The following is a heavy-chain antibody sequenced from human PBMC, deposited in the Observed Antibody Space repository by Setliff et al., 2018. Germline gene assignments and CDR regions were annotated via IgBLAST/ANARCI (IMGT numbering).Heavy chain of an antibody. Sequence: ASVKVSCKASGYTFTNYGITWVRQVPGQGLEWMGWISPYKSDTNYAQKFQGRVSMTTDTSTSTAYMELRNLRSDDTALYYCARAPLMVVVPPDAHRFDPWGQGTLVTVSS. D-gene: IGHD2-2*01. CDR2: ISPYKSDT. V-gene: IGHV1-18*01. CDR1: GYTFTNYG. J-gene: IGHJ5*02. CDR3: ARAPLMVVVPPDAHRFDP.